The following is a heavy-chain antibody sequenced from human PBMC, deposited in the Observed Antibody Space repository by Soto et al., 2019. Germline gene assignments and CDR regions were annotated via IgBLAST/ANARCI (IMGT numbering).Heavy chain of an antibody. J-gene: IGHJ5*02. D-gene: IGHD3-10*01. CDR3: ARGTMVRTTYNWFDP. CDR2: IYYSGST. Sequence: QVQLQESGPGLVKPSQTLSLTCTVSGGSISSGGYYWSWIRQHPGKGLEWIGYIYYSGSTYYNPSLKRRVTISVDTSKNQFSRKLSSVTAADTAVYYCARGTMVRTTYNWFDPWGQGTLVTVSS. V-gene: IGHV4-31*03. CDR1: GGSISSGGYY.